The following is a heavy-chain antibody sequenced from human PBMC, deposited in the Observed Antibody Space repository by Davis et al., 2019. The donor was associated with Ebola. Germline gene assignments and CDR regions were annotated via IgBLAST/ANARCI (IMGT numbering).Heavy chain of an antibody. J-gene: IGHJ6*03. D-gene: IGHD2-21*02. V-gene: IGHV1-2*02. CDR2: INPNSGGT. Sequence: ASVKVSCKASGYTFIGYYMHWVRQAPGQGLEWMGWINPNSGGTNYAQKFQGRVTMTRDTSISTAYMELSRLRSEDTAVYYCARSYCGGACSGNYYYYYMDVWGKGNTVTVSS. CDR3: ARSYCGGACSGNYYYYYMDV. CDR1: GYTFIGYY.